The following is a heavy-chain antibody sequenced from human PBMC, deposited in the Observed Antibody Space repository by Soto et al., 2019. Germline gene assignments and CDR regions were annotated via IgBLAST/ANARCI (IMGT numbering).Heavy chain of an antibody. Sequence: PSETLSLTCTVSGGSISSGDYYWSWIRQPPGKGLEWIGCIYYSGSTYYNPSLKSRVTISVDTSKNQFSLKLSSVTAADTAVYYCARVEYCISTSCYSPHGLFAYWGQGTLVTVSS. V-gene: IGHV4-30-4*01. D-gene: IGHD2-2*01. CDR1: GGSISSGDYY. CDR2: IYYSGST. CDR3: ARVEYCISTSCYSPHGLFAY. J-gene: IGHJ4*02.